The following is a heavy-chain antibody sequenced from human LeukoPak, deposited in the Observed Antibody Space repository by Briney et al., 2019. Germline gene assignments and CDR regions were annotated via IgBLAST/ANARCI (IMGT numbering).Heavy chain of an antibody. Sequence: ASVKVSCKASGYIFNSHGISWVRQAPGQGFEWMGWISAYNGNTNYAQKLQGRVTMTTDASTSTAYMELRSLRSDDTAVYYCARAISYGYFLPHYYYYYMDVWGKGTTVTVSS. J-gene: IGHJ6*03. CDR1: GYIFNSHG. V-gene: IGHV1-18*01. CDR3: ARAISYGYFLPHYYYYYMDV. D-gene: IGHD5-18*01. CDR2: ISAYNGNT.